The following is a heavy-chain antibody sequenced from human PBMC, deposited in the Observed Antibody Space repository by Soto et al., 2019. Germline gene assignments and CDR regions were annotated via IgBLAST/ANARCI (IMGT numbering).Heavy chain of an antibody. Sequence: VQLVESGGGLVKPGGSLTLSCEASGFTFANAWMSWVRQAPGKGLEWVGRIKGKIDGGTIDYAASVKGRFIISRDDSKNTLYLQMNTLKTEDTALYYCTADEFRDGMDVWGQGTTVTVSS. D-gene: IGHD2-21*01. V-gene: IGHV3-15*01. CDR3: TADEFRDGMDV. CDR1: GFTFANAW. CDR2: IKGKIDGGTI. J-gene: IGHJ6*02.